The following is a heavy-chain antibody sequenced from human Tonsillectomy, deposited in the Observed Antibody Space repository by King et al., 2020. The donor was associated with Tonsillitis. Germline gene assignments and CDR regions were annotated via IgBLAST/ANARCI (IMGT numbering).Heavy chain of an antibody. CDR3: ARGRGRHYYDRRGYGRGVGTAFYP. J-gene: IGHJ5*02. D-gene: IGHD3-22*01. CDR2: ISTSGSTI. Sequence: VQLVESGGGLVKPGGSLRLSCAASGFSFSDYYMSWIRQAPGKGLEWVSYISTSGSTIYYEDSVKGRFTISRDNAKNSLYLQMNSLRAEDTAVYYCARGRGRHYYDRRGYGRGVGTAFYPWGQGTVVTVSS. V-gene: IGHV3-11*01. CDR1: GFSFSDYY.